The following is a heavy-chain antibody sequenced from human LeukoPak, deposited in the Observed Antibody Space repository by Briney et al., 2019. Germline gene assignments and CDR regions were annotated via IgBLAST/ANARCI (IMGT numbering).Heavy chain of an antibody. CDR3: ARGRIWFGELGRYYYMDV. V-gene: IGHV4-59*01. CDR2: IYYSGST. CDR1: GGSISSYY. Sequence: PSETLSLTCTVSGGSISSYYWSWIRQPPGKGLEWIGYIYYSGSTNYNPSLKSRVTISVDTSKNQFSLKLSSVTAADTAVYYCARGRIWFGELGRYYYMDVWGKGTTVTVSS. J-gene: IGHJ6*03. D-gene: IGHD3-10*01.